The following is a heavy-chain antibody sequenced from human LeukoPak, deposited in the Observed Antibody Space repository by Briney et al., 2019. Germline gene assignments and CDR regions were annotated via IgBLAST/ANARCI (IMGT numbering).Heavy chain of an antibody. Sequence: GGSLRLSCLVSGFSFSDYAMSWVRRAPGKGLEWVSAITGSGQTKYYTDSVKGRFAMSRDNSKNTLYLQMNSLRDEDTAEYFCAKESLVVIESYFDNWGQGTLVLVSS. CDR3: AKESLVVIESYFDN. CDR1: GFSFSDYA. CDR2: ITGSGQTK. D-gene: IGHD3-22*01. J-gene: IGHJ4*02. V-gene: IGHV3-23*01.